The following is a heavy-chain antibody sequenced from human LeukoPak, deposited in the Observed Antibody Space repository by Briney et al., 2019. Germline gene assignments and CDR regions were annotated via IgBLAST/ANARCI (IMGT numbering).Heavy chain of an antibody. V-gene: IGHV3-48*03. Sequence: GGSLRLSCAASGFTFSSYEMNWVRQAPGKGLEWVSYISTSGSTIYYADSVKGRFTISRDNAKNSLYLQMNSLRAEDTAVYYCVINPVAGTFDYWGQGTLVTASS. CDR3: VINPVAGTFDY. J-gene: IGHJ4*02. CDR2: ISTSGSTI. CDR1: GFTFSSYE. D-gene: IGHD6-19*01.